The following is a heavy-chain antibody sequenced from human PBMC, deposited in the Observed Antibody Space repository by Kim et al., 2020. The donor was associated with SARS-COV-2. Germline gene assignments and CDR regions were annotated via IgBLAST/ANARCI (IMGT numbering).Heavy chain of an antibody. D-gene: IGHD3-10*01. CDR1: GYTLTELS. CDR2: FDPEDGET. Sequence: ASVKVSCKVSGYTLTELSMHWVRQAPGKGLEWMGGFDPEDGETIYAQKFQGRVTMTEDTSTDTAYMELSSLRSDDTAVYYCATDPGPIWFGSYRAFDPWGQGTLVTVSS. CDR3: ATDPGPIWFGSYRAFDP. J-gene: IGHJ5*02. V-gene: IGHV1-24*01.